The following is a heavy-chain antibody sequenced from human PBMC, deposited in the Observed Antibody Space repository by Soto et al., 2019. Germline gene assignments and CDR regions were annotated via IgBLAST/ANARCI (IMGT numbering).Heavy chain of an antibody. J-gene: IGHJ6*02. Sequence: GESLKISCKGSGCSFTSYWIGWVRQMPGKGLEGMGSIYPGDSDTRYSPSFQGQVTISADKSISTAYLQWSSLKASDTAMYYCARLLLTMVRGGTPRYYYGMDVWGQGTTVPVSS. CDR2: IYPGDSDT. CDR3: ARLLLTMVRGGTPRYYYGMDV. D-gene: IGHD3-10*01. V-gene: IGHV5-51*01. CDR1: GCSFTSYW.